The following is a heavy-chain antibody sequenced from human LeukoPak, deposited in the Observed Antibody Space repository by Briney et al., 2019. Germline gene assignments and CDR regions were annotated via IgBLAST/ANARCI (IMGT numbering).Heavy chain of an antibody. CDR3: ARGNQQLPRSTPDY. V-gene: IGHV3-74*01. CDR2: IKTDGSTT. D-gene: IGHD2-2*01. Sequence: GSLRLSCAVSGFTFSSSWMHWVRQAPGKGLVWVSHIKTDGSTTAYADSVKGRFTISRDNAKNTLYLQMNSLRAEDTGVYYCARGNQQLPRSTPDYWGQGTQVTVSS. J-gene: IGHJ4*02. CDR1: GFTFSSSW.